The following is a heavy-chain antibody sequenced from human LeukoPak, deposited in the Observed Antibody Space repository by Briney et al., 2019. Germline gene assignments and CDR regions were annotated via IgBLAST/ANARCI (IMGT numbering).Heavy chain of an antibody. Sequence: VASVKVSCKASGYTFTGYYMHWVRQAPGQGLEWMGWINPNSSGTNYAQKFQGRVTMTRDTSISTAYMELSRLRSDDTAVYYCARDSSMVTFVGWFDPWGQGTLVTVSS. CDR3: ARDSSMVTFVGWFDP. CDR1: GYTFTGYY. CDR2: INPNSSGT. D-gene: IGHD3-16*01. V-gene: IGHV1-2*02. J-gene: IGHJ5*02.